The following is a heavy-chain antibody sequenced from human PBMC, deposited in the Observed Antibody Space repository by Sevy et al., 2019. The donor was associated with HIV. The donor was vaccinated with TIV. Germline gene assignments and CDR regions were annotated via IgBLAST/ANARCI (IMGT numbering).Heavy chain of an antibody. CDR1: GGSITSLY. J-gene: IGHJ4*02. Sequence: SETLSLTCTVSGGSITSLYWGWIRQPPGKGLEWIANIYYNGNTNYNPSLKSRVTISLDTSKNQFSLRLSSVTAAATAIYYGAGENAWGRGYSWGQGTLVTVSS. CDR3: AGENAWGRGYS. D-gene: IGHD1-26*01. CDR2: IYYNGNT. V-gene: IGHV4-59*08.